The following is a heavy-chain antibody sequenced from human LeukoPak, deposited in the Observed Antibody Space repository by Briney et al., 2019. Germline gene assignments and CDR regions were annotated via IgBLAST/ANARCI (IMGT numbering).Heavy chain of an antibody. CDR1: GGSFSGYY. V-gene: IGHV4-34*01. CDR3: ARNPFDPYFDY. D-gene: IGHD2/OR15-2a*01. CDR2: INHSGST. Sequence: PSGTLSLTCAVYGGSFSGYYWSWIRQPPGKGLEWIGEINHSGSTNYNPSLKSRVTISVDTSKNQFSLKLSSVTAADTAVYYCARNPFDPYFDYWGQGTLVTVSS. J-gene: IGHJ4*02.